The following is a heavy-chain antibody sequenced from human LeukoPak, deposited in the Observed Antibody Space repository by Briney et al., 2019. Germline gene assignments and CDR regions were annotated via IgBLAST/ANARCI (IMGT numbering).Heavy chain of an antibody. J-gene: IGHJ4*02. D-gene: IGHD3-22*01. Sequence: ASVKVSCKASGYTFTSYGISWVRQAPGQGLEWMGWISTFNGNTNCAQKVQGRVTMTTDTSTSTAYMELRSLRSDDTAVYYCARAAISKDGSGYFYWGQGTLVTVSS. CDR1: GYTFTSYG. V-gene: IGHV1-18*01. CDR2: ISTFNGNT. CDR3: ARAAISKDGSGYFY.